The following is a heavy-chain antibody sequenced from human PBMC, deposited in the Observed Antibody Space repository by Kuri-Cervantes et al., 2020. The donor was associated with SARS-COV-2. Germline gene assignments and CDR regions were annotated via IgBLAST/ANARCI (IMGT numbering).Heavy chain of an antibody. CDR2: IIPIFGTA. D-gene: IGHD3-22*01. CDR3: ASEEIVAVRGKNYYYYYMDV. J-gene: IGHJ6*03. V-gene: IGHV1-69*13. CDR1: GGTFSSYA. Sequence: SVKVSCKASGGTFSSYAISWVRQAPGQGLEWMGRIIPIFGTANYAQKFQGRVTITADESMSTAYMELSSLRSEDTAVYYCASEEIVAVRGKNYYYYYMDVWGKGTTVTVSS.